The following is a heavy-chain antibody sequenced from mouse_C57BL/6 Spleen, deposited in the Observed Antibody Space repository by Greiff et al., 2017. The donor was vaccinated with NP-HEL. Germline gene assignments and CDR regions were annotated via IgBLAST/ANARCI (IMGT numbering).Heavy chain of an antibody. CDR2: IDPENGDT. CDR3: TDYGSTQYYFDY. D-gene: IGHD1-1*01. J-gene: IGHJ2*01. V-gene: IGHV14-4*01. CDR1: GFTITDDY. Sequence: VQLQQSGAELVRPGASVKLSCTASGFTITDDYMHWVKQRPEQGLEWIGWIDPENGDTEYASKFQGKATITADTSSNTAYLQLSSLTSEDTAVYYCTDYGSTQYYFDYWGQGTTLTVSS.